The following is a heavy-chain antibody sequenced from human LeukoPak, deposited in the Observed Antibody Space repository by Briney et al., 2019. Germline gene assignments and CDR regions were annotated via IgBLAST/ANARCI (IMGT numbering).Heavy chain of an antibody. Sequence: PGGSLRLSCAASGFTFSSYAMSWVRQAPGEGLEWVSAIRGSGGSTYCADSVKGRLSISRDNCKNKLYLQMNSLRAEDTAVYYCAKDLSSLQWERLSAFDIWGQGTMVTVSS. J-gene: IGHJ3*02. CDR3: AKDLSSLQWERLSAFDI. CDR2: IRGSGGST. CDR1: GFTFSSYA. D-gene: IGHD1-26*01. V-gene: IGHV3-23*01.